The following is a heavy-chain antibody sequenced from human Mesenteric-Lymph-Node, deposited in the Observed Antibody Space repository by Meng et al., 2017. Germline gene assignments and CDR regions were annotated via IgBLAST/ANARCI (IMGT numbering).Heavy chain of an antibody. D-gene: IGHD6-19*01. CDR1: GFIFSSYS. J-gene: IGHJ6*02. Sequence: GESLKISCAASGFIFSSYSMNWVRQAPGKGLEWVSSISSSSSYIYYADSVKGRFTISRDNAKNSLYLQMNSLRAEDTAVYYCARDGGYRSNYYYYGMDVWGQGTTVTVSS. CDR3: ARDGGYRSNYYYYGMDV. V-gene: IGHV3-21*01. CDR2: ISSSSSYI.